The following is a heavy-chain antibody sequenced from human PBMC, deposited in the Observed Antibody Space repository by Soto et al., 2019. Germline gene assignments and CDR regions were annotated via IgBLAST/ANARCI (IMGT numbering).Heavy chain of an antibody. CDR3: ARLGHQPYYYMDV. V-gene: IGHV4-31*03. J-gene: IGHJ6*03. Sequence: QVQLQESGPGLVKPSQTLSLTCTVSGGSISSGGYYWSWIRQHPGKGLEWVGYIYSSESTYYNPSLKRRVSISVDTSKNQFSLKLSSVTGADTAMYYCARLGHQPYYYMDVWGKGTTVTVSS. CDR2: IYSSEST. D-gene: IGHD2-2*01. CDR1: GGSISSGGYY.